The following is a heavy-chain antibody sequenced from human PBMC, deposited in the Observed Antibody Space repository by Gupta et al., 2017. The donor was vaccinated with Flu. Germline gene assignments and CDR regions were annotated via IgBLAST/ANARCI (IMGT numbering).Heavy chain of an antibody. D-gene: IGHD6-19*01. CDR1: GGSISSGSYY. Sequence: QVQLQESGPGLVEPSQTLSLTCTVSGGSISSGSYYWSWIRQPAGKGLEWIGRFYTSGSTNYNPSLKSRVTISVDTPKNQFSLKLSSVTAADTAVYYCARDGYSSGWYALWGQGTLVTVSS. J-gene: IGHJ5*02. V-gene: IGHV4-61*02. CDR3: ARDGYSSGWYAL. CDR2: FYTSGST.